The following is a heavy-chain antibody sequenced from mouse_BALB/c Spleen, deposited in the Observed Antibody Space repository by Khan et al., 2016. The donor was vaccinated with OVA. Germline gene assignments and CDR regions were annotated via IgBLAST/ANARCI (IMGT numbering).Heavy chain of an antibody. CDR2: ISSGGHYT. CDR3: ARLAYYYNSEGFAY. J-gene: IGHJ3*01. CDR1: GFTFSTYG. Sequence: EVELVESGGDLVKTGGSLKLSCAASGFTFSTYGMSWVRQTPDKRLEWVATISSGGHYTYYLDSVKGRFIISRDNAKNILYLQMTSLRSEATAMYYCARLAYYYNSEGFAYWGQGTLVTVSA. D-gene: IGHD1-1*01. V-gene: IGHV5-6*01.